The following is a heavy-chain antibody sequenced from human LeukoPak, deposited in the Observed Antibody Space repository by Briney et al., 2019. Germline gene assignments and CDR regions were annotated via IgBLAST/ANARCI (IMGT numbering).Heavy chain of an antibody. D-gene: IGHD1-1*01. CDR3: ARDRGTWNDDELDY. Sequence: SETLSLTCTVSGGSISSYYWSWIRQPAGKGLEWIGRIYISGCTNYNPSLKSRVTMSVDTSKNQFSLKLSSVTAADTAVYYCARDRGTWNDDELDYWGQGTLVTVSS. CDR2: IYISGCT. V-gene: IGHV4-4*07. CDR1: GGSISSYY. J-gene: IGHJ4*02.